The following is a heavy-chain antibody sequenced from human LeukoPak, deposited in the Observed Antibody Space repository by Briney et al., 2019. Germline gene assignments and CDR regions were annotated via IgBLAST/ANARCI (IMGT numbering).Heavy chain of an antibody. J-gene: IGHJ4*02. Sequence: GGSLRLSCAASGFTFSNYGMHWVRQAPGQGLEYVSAITSNGGSTSYASSVKGRFTIYRDNSKNTMYLQMGSLRAEDMAVYYCARGRGGYYDYWGQGALVTVSS. CDR2: ITSNGGST. CDR1: GFTFSNYG. D-gene: IGHD3-22*01. CDR3: ARGRGGYYDY. V-gene: IGHV3-64*01.